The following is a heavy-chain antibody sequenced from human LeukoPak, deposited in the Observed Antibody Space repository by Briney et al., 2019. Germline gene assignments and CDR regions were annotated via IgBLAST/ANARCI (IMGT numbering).Heavy chain of an antibody. CDR3: ARVGYSSGWYDGDYFDY. J-gene: IGHJ4*02. D-gene: IGHD6-19*01. CDR1: GGSISSYY. CDR2: IYTSGSI. V-gene: IGHV4-4*07. Sequence: SETLSLTCTVSGGSISSYYWSWIRQPAGKGLEWIGRIYTSGSINYNPSLKSRVTMSVDTSKNQFSLKLSSVTAADTAVYYCARVGYSSGWYDGDYFDYWGQGTLVTVSS.